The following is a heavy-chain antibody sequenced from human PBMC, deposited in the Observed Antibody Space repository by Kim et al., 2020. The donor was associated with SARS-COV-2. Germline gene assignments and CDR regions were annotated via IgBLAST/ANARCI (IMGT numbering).Heavy chain of an antibody. D-gene: IGHD2-21*02. V-gene: IGHV4-31*02. J-gene: IGHJ4*02. CDR3: ARSRVVTAIFTGSYYFDY. Sequence: KSRVTISVATSKNQFSLKLSSVTAADTAVYYCARSRVVTAIFTGSYYFDYWGQGTLVTVSS.